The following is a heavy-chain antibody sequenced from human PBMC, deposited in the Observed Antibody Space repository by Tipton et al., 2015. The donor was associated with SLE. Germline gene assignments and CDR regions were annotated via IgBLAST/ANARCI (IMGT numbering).Heavy chain of an antibody. V-gene: IGHV3-9*01. J-gene: IGHJ4*02. CDR1: GFTFDDYA. CDR2: ISWNSGSI. D-gene: IGHD3-22*01. Sequence: SLRLSCAASGFTFDDYAMHWVRQAPGKGLEWVSGISWNSGSIGYADSVKGRFTISRDNAKNSLYLQMNSLRAEDTALYYCAKGYYDSSGYPFDYWGQGTLVTVSS. CDR3: AKGYYDSSGYPFDY.